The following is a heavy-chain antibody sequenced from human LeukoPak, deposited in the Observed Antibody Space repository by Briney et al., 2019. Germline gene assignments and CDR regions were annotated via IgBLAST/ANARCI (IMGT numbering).Heavy chain of an antibody. CDR1: GYTFTSYY. V-gene: IGHV1-46*01. CDR2: INPSGGST. J-gene: IGHJ4*02. CDR3: ARVTAMAIDY. Sequence: ASVKVSCKASGYTFTSYYMHWVRQAPGQGLEWMGIINPSGGSTSYAQKFQGRVTMTRDTSISTAYMELSRLRSDDTAVYYCARVTAMAIDYWGQGTLVTVSS. D-gene: IGHD5-18*01.